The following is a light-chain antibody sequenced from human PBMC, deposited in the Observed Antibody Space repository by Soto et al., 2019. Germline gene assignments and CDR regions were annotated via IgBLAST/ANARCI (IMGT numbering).Light chain of an antibody. CDR3: SAYTARSTLV. CDR1: MRDVGAYNL. Sequence: QSALTQPASVSGSAGQSITISCSGTMRDVGAYNLVSWYQQHPGTAPKLIIYEVRNRPSGISSRCSGSRSGNTASLTISGLQSEDDGDYYCSAYTARSTLVFGGGTKVTVL. V-gene: IGLV2-14*01. CDR2: EVR. J-gene: IGLJ3*02.